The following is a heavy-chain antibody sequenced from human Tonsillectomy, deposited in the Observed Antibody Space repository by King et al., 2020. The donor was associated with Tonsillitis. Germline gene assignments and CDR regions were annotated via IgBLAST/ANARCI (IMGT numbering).Heavy chain of an antibody. D-gene: IGHD1-26*01. V-gene: IGHV4-39*07. J-gene: IGHJ4*02. Sequence: QLQESGPGLVKPSETLSLTCTVSGGSTSSSSYYWGWIRQPPGKGLEWIGSIYYSGSTYYNPSLKSRVTISVDTSKNQFSLKLSSVTAADTAVYYCARGSRVAAYYFDYWGQGTLVTVSS. CDR2: IYYSGST. CDR3: ARGSRVAAYYFDY. CDR1: GGSTSSSSYY.